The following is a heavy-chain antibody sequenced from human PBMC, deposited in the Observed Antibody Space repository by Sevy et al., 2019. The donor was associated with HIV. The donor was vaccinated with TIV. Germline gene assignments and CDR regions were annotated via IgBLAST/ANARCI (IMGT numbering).Heavy chain of an antibody. CDR2: IYPSHSDT. V-gene: IGHV5-51*01. CDR3: ARPGGSGWPDYGIDV. CDR1: GYSFTNYW. D-gene: IGHD6-19*01. J-gene: IGHJ6*02. Sequence: GEALKISCKGSGYSFTNYWIGWVRQTPGKGLEWVGIIYPSHSDTKYSPSFQGQVTISVNKSVSTVYLQWSSLKASATARDYCARPGGSGWPDYGIDVWGQGTTVTVSS.